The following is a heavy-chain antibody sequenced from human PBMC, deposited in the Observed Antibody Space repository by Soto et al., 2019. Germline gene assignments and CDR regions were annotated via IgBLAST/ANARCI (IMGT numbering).Heavy chain of an antibody. V-gene: IGHV4-31*03. D-gene: IGHD3-22*01. CDR2: IYYSGST. Sequence: STVAGGTIINDYYCWSRIHKNPGKGLEWIGYIYYSGSTYYNPSLKSRVTISVDTSKNQFSLKLSSVTAADTAVYYCARWFKPYDYDSSGYSPDYYYYGMDFWGQGTTVTVSS. CDR1: GGTIINDYYC. CDR3: ARWFKPYDYDSSGYSPDYYYYGMDF. J-gene: IGHJ6*02.